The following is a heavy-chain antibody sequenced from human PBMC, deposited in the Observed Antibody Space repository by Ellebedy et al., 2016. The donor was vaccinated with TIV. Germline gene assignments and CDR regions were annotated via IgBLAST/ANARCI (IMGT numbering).Heavy chain of an antibody. D-gene: IGHD2-2*01. CDR3: ARDTVQVPDGDVFYK. CDR2: IKQDGSEK. CDR1: GFTFSSYW. Sequence: GESLKISCAASGFTFSSYWMSWVRQAPGKGLEWVANIKQDGSEKYYVDSVKGRFTISRDNAKNSLYLQMNSLRVDDTAVYYCARDTVQVPDGDVFYKWGQGTTVTVSS. J-gene: IGHJ3*02. V-gene: IGHV3-7*04.